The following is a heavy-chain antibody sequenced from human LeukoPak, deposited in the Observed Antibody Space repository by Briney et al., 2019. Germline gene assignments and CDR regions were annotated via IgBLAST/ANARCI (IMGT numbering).Heavy chain of an antibody. D-gene: IGHD3-9*01. CDR1: GYTFRNYA. V-gene: IGHV3-23*01. J-gene: IGHJ4*02. CDR2: ITGSGDST. Sequence: GRSLRLSCAASGYTFRNYAMSWVRQAPGKGLEWVSEITGSGDSTDYADSVKGRFTISRDNVKDTLYLQMNNLRAEDTAVYYCATSWGRYWDYWGQGTLVTVSS. CDR3: ATSWGRYWDY.